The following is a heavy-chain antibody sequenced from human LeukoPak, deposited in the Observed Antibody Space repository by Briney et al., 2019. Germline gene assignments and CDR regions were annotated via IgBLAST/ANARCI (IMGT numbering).Heavy chain of an antibody. CDR1: GFNYSSYT. J-gene: IGHJ4*02. Sequence: GGSLRLSCAASGFNYSSYTMNWVRQTPGKGLEWVAFIRDDGSEKSFADSVKGRFTISRDNSKNTVSLQMNSLRSDDTGVYYCAKDWGARGCCGDYFDYWGQGSLVAVSS. V-gene: IGHV3-30*02. CDR3: AKDWGARGCCGDYFDY. D-gene: IGHD1-26*01. CDR2: IRDDGSEK.